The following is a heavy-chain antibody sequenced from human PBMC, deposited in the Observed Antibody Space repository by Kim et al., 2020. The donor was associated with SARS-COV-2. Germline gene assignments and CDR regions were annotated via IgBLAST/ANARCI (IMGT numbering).Heavy chain of an antibody. V-gene: IGHV3-64D*06. CDR3: VNPVITSGYFDS. J-gene: IGHJ4*02. D-gene: IGHD2-21*01. Sequence: YYEDTVKGRFTISRDNSKTTLYLQMSSLRAEDTAVYYCVNPVITSGYFDSWGQGTLVTVSS.